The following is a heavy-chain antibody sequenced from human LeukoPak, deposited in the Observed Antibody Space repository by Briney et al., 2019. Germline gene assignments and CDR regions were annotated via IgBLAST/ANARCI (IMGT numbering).Heavy chain of an antibody. J-gene: IGHJ4*02. CDR2: ISSSGSTI. V-gene: IGHV3-48*03. CDR3: ARDWRGYSYGRPYYFDY. Sequence: GGSLRLSCAASGFTFSSYEMNWVRQAPGKGLEWVSYISSSGSTIYYADSVKGRFTISRDNAKNSLYLQMNSLRAEDTAVYYCARDWRGYSYGRPYYFDYWGQGTLVTVSS. CDR1: GFTFSSYE. D-gene: IGHD5-18*01.